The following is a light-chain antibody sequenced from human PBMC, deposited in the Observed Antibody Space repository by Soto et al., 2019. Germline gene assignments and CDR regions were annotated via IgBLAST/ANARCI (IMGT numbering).Light chain of an antibody. CDR2: EVS. J-gene: IGLJ3*02. CDR3: SSYTGSSTRV. CDR1: SSDVGGYNY. Sequence: QSALTQPASVSGSPGQSITISSTGTSSDVGGYNYVSWYQQHPGKAPKLMIYEVSNRPSGVSNRFSGSKSGNTASLTISGLQAEDEADYYFSSYTGSSTRVFGGGTKVTVL. V-gene: IGLV2-14*01.